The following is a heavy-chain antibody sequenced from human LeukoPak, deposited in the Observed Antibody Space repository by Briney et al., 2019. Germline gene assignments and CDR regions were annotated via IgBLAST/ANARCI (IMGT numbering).Heavy chain of an antibody. Sequence: ASVKVSCKASGYTFTGYYMHWVRQAPGQGLEWMGWINPNSGGTNYAQKFQGRVTMTRDTSISTDYMELSRLRSDDTAVYYCARTYNYYDSSGLMWGQGTLVTVSS. CDR2: INPNSGGT. J-gene: IGHJ4*02. CDR1: GYTFTGYY. D-gene: IGHD3-22*01. V-gene: IGHV1-2*02. CDR3: ARTYNYYDSSGLM.